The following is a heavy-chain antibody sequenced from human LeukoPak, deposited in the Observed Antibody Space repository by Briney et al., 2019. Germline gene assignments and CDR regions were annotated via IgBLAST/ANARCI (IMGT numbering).Heavy chain of an antibody. Sequence: SETLSLTCTVSGGSISSYYWSWIRQPPGKGLEWIGYIYYSGSTNYNPSLKSRATISVDTSKNQFSLKVSSVTAADTAVYYCARDRFGGNWFDPWGQGTLVTVSS. J-gene: IGHJ5*02. CDR1: GGSISSYY. V-gene: IGHV4-59*01. CDR3: ARDRFGGNWFDP. D-gene: IGHD3-10*01. CDR2: IYYSGST.